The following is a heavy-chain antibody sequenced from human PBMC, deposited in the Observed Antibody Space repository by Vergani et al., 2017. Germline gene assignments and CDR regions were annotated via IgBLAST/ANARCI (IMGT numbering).Heavy chain of an antibody. D-gene: IGHD1-1*01. CDR1: GFTFSSYG. Sequence: QVQLVESEGGVVQPGRSLTLSCVASGFTFSSYGMNWVRQAPGKGLEWVAVIWYDGSNKYYGDSVKGRFTISRDNSKNTLYLQMNSLRVEDTAVYYCARWGNEKRLDSWGQETLVTVSS. CDR2: IWYDGSNK. J-gene: IGHJ5*01. V-gene: IGHV3-33*01. CDR3: ARWGNEKRLDS.